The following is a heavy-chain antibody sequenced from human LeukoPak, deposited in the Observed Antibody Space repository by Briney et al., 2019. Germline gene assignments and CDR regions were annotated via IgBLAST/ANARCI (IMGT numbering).Heavy chain of an antibody. CDR3: AKSCFSRYYGWGSYYSVDV. CDR1: GFTFDDYA. D-gene: IGHD3-10*01. V-gene: IGHV3-9*03. Sequence: GGSLRLSCAASGFTFDDYAMHRVRQAPGKGLEWVSGISWNSGSIGYADSVKGRFTISRDNAKNSLYLQMNSLRAEDMAFYYCAKSCFSRYYGWGSYYSVDVWGTGTTVTVSS. CDR2: ISWNSGSI. J-gene: IGHJ6*03.